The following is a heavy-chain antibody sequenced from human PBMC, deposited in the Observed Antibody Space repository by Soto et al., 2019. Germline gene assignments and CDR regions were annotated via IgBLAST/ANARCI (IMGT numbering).Heavy chain of an antibody. CDR2: MNANSGNT. CDR3: ARGQYRRLDY. V-gene: IGHV1-8*01. D-gene: IGHD3-16*02. J-gene: IGHJ4*02. Sequence: RASVKVSCKTSGFTFTDYDINWVRQASGQGLEWMGWMNANSGNTGYAQNFQGRVTMTRTTSSPTAYMELSGLEPEDTAVYYCARGQYRRLDYWGQGTQVTVSS. CDR1: GFTFTDYD.